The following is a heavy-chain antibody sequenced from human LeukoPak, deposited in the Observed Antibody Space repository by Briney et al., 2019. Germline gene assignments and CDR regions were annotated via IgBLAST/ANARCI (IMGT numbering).Heavy chain of an antibody. CDR3: AKDLGSTSCYRCPDY. D-gene: IGHD2-2*02. J-gene: IGHJ4*02. V-gene: IGHV3-30*02. CDR1: GFTFSSYG. CDR2: IRYDGSNK. Sequence: PGGSLRLSCAASGFTFSSYGMHWVRQAPGKGLEWVAFIRYDGSNKYYADSVKGRFTISRDNSKNTLYLQMNSLRAEDTAVYYCAKDLGSTSCYRCPDYWGQGTLVTVSS.